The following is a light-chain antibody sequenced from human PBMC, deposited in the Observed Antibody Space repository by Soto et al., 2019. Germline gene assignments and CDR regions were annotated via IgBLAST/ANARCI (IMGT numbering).Light chain of an antibody. J-gene: IGKJ1*01. V-gene: IGKV1-5*01. CDR1: QSISSW. Sequence: DIQMTQSPSTLSASVGDRVTITCRDSQSISSWLAWYQQKPGKAPKLLIYDASSLESGVPSRFSGSGSGTEFTLTISSLQPDDVAAYYCQQYNSYVWTLGQGTKVDSK. CDR2: DAS. CDR3: QQYNSYVWT.